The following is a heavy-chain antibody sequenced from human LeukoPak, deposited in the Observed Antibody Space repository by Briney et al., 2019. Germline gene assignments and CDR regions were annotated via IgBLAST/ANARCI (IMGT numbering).Heavy chain of an antibody. CDR2: ISSSSSYI. CDR1: GFIFSSYG. V-gene: IGHV3-21*01. Sequence: GGSLRLSCAVSGFIFSSYGMNWVRQAPGKGLEWVSSISSSSSYIYYADSVKGRFTISRDNAKNSLYLQMNSLRAEDTAVYYCARDARFLEWSANIDYWGQGTLVTVSS. J-gene: IGHJ4*02. CDR3: ARDARFLEWSANIDY. D-gene: IGHD3-3*01.